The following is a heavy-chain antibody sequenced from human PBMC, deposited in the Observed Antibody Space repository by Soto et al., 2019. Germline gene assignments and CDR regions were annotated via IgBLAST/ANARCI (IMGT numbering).Heavy chain of an antibody. D-gene: IGHD3-3*01. J-gene: IGHJ6*02. CDR2: INHSGST. CDR1: GGSFSGYY. V-gene: IGHV4-34*01. Sequence: SETLSLTCAVYGGSFSGYYWSWIRQPPGKGLEWIGEINHSGSTNYNPSLKSRVTISVDTSKNQFSLKLSSVTAADTAVYYCARGRLYYDFWSGYQQCPYYGMDVWGQGTTVTVS. CDR3: ARGRLYYDFWSGYQQCPYYGMDV.